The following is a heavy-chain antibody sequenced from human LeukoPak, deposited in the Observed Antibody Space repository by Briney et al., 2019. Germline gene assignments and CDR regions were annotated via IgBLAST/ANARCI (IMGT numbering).Heavy chain of an antibody. V-gene: IGHV1-2*02. CDR3: ASTDCSSTSCRDYYYMDV. J-gene: IGHJ6*03. CDR2: INPNSGGT. D-gene: IGHD2-2*01. Sequence: ASVKVSCKASGYTFTGYYMHWVRQAPGQGLEWMGWINPNSGGTNYAQKFQGRVTMTRDTSISTAYMELSRLRSDDTAVYYCASTDCSSTSCRDYYYMDVWGKGTTVTVSS. CDR1: GYTFTGYY.